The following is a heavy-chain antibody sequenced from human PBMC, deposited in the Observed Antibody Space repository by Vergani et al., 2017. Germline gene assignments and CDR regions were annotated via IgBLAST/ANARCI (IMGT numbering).Heavy chain of an antibody. CDR3: ARDPGAVANDAFDI. Sequence: QVQLVESGGGVVQPGRSLRLSCAASGFTFSSYGMHWVRQAPGKGVEWVAVIWYDGSNKYYADSVKGRFTISRDNSKNTLYLQMNSLRAEDTAVYYCARDPGAVANDAFDIWGQGTMVTVSS. D-gene: IGHD6-19*01. CDR1: GFTFSSYG. CDR2: IWYDGSNK. V-gene: IGHV3-33*01. J-gene: IGHJ3*02.